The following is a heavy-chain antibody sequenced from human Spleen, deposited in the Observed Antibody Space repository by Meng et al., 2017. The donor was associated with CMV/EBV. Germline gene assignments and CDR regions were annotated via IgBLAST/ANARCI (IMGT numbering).Heavy chain of an antibody. CDR3: ARLKGTGNYYYYGMDV. Sequence: SVKVSCKASGGTFSSYAINWVRQAPGQGLEWMGRIIPILGRAEYAQKFQGRVTMTADKSATAAYMELSRLRSEDTAVYYCARLKGTGNYYYYGMDVWGQGTTVTVSS. CDR2: IIPILGRA. D-gene: IGHD1/OR15-1a*01. CDR1: GGTFSSYA. V-gene: IGHV1-69*04. J-gene: IGHJ6*02.